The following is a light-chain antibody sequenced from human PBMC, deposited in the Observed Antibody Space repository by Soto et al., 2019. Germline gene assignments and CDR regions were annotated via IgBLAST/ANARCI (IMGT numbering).Light chain of an antibody. J-gene: IGLJ2*01. V-gene: IGLV4-69*01. CDR2: LNSDGSH. CDR1: SGHSSYA. Sequence: QSVLTQPPSASASLGASVRLTCTLSSGHSSYAIAWHQQQPEKGPRYLMKLNSDGSHTKGDGIPDRFSGSSSGAERHLTISSLQSEDEADYYCQTWGTGTHVVFGGGTKVTVL. CDR3: QTWGTGTHVV.